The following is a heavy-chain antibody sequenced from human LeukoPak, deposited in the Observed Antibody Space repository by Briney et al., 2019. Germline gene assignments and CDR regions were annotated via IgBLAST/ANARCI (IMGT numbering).Heavy chain of an antibody. CDR1: GYSFTDYD. CDR3: ARADRLHGGPYLIGP. Sequence: ASVKVSCKTSGYSFTDYDMDWGRQAPGQGLEWMGWINPNSGGTSSAQKFQGRVTMTRYTSITTVYMEVSWLTSDDTAIYYRARADRLHGGPYLIGPWGQGTLVTVSS. J-gene: IGHJ5*02. CDR2: INPNSGGT. V-gene: IGHV1-2*02. D-gene: IGHD2-21*01.